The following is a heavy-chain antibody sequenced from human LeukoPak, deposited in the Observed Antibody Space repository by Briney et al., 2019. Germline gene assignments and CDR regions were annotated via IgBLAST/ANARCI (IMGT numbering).Heavy chain of an antibody. CDR3: AKDGGAAVRAIDY. CDR2: ISRSSGSI. V-gene: IGHV3-9*01. Sequence: GRSLRLSCAASGFTFDDYAMHWVRQAPGKGLEWVSGISRSSGSIGYADAVKGRFTISRDNDKTSLYLQMNSLRAEDTALYYCAKDGGAAVRAIDYWGQGTLVTVSS. J-gene: IGHJ4*02. CDR1: GFTFDDYA. D-gene: IGHD6-19*01.